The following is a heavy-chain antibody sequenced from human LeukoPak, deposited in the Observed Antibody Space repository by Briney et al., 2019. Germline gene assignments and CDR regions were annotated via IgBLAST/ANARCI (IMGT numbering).Heavy chain of an antibody. CDR2: ISYDGSNK. CDR3: ATIAVANHDAFDI. CDR1: GFTFSSYA. J-gene: IGHJ3*02. V-gene: IGHV3-30*01. Sequence: GRSLRLSCAASGFTFSSYAMHWVRQAPGKGLEWVAVISYDGSNKYYADSAKGRFTISRDNSKNTLYLQMNSLRAEDTAVYYCATIAVANHDAFDIWGQGTMVTVSS. D-gene: IGHD6-19*01.